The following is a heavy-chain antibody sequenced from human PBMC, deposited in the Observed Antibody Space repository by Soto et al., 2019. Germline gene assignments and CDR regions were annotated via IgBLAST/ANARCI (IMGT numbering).Heavy chain of an antibody. CDR3: AREGHDYGDPFDY. CDR1: GFTFSSYG. V-gene: IGHV3-33*01. Sequence: QVQLVESGGGVVQPGRSLRLSCAASGFTFSSYGMHWVRQAPGKGLEWVAVIWYDGSNKYYADSVKGRFTISRDNSKNTLYLQMNSLRAEDTAVYYCAREGHDYGDPFDYWGQGTLVTVSS. CDR2: IWYDGSNK. J-gene: IGHJ4*02. D-gene: IGHD4-17*01.